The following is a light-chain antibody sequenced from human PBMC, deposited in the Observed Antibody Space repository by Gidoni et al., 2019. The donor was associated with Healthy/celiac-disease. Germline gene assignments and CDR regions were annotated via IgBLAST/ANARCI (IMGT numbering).Light chain of an antibody. V-gene: IGLV4-69*01. CDR1: SGPSSYA. CDR2: LNSDGSH. Sequence: QLVLPQSHSASASLGPPVKLTCTLSSGPSSYAIAWHQQQPEKGPRYLMKLNSDGSHSKGDGIPDRFSGSSSGAARYLTISSLQSEDGADYYCQTWGTGTLVFGGGTKLTVL. J-gene: IGLJ3*02. CDR3: QTWGTGTLV.